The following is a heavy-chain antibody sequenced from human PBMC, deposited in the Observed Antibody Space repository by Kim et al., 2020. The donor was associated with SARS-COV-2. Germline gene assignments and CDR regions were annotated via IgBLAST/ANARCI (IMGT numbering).Heavy chain of an antibody. J-gene: IGHJ4*02. D-gene: IGHD3-16*01. V-gene: IGHV4-39*01. CDR1: CCSTHTGSSY. Sequence: SETLSLTPPGSCCSTHTGSSYRGSFRHPPGKGLEWLGSPSYSGSTYYNPSRTSLVTISVDTSKNQFSLKLSSVTAADTAVYYCARHDSHWRSHYFDYLGQGTLVTVSS. CDR2: PSYSGST. CDR3: ARHDSHWRSHYFDY.